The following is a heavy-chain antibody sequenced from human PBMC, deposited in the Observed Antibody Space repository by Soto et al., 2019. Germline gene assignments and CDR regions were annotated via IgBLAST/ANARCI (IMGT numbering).Heavy chain of an antibody. CDR3: ARPLHTSGSAFDI. V-gene: IGHV5-51*01. CDR2: IYPGDSDT. J-gene: IGHJ3*02. Sequence: GESLKISCKGSGYSFTSYWIGWVSQMPGKGLEWMGIIYPGDSDTRYSPSVQGQVTISADKSISTAYLQWSSLKASDTAMYYCARPLHTSGSAFDIWGQGTMVTVSS. CDR1: GYSFTSYW. D-gene: IGHD1-26*01.